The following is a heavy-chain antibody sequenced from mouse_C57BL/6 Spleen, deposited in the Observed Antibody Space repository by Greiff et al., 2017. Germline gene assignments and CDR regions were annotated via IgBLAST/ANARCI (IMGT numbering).Heavy chain of an antibody. V-gene: IGHV1-53*01. CDR3: SRRYYYGSSPFDY. D-gene: IGHD1-1*01. Sequence: QVQLQQPGTELVKPGASVKLSCKASGYTFTSYWMHWVKQRPGQGLEWIGNINPSNGGTNYNEKFKNKATLTVDKSSSTAYMQLSSLTSEDAAVDVYSRRYYYGSSPFDYRGQGTTPTVSS. CDR1: GYTFTSYW. J-gene: IGHJ2*01. CDR2: INPSNGGT.